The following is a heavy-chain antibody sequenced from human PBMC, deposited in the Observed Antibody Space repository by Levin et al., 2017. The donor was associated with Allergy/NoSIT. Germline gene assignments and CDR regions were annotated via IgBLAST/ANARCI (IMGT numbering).Heavy chain of an antibody. CDR1: GYSFSIYG. CDR2: ISAYTGNT. Sequence: GESLKISCKASGYSFSIYGFNWVRQAPGQGLEWLGWISAYTGNTDYAQKFQGRVTMTTDTSTSTAYMDLRSLRSDDTAVYYCAGGTAAGEIDYWGQGTLVTVSS. V-gene: IGHV1-18*01. J-gene: IGHJ4*02. CDR3: AGGTAAGEIDY. D-gene: IGHD6-13*01.